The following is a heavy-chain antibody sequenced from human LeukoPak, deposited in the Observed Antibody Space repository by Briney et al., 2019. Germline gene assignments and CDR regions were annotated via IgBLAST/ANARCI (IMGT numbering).Heavy chain of an antibody. CDR2: LYNSGSN. D-gene: IGHD3-22*01. J-gene: IGHJ4*02. V-gene: IGHV4-59*01. Sequence: SETLSLTCTVSGGSISSYYWSWIRQPPGKGLEWFGYLYNSGSNNYNPSLKSRVSISVDTSKNQFSLKLSSVTAADTAVYFCARASPGYYYRYFDYWGQGTLVTVSS. CDR1: GGSISSYY. CDR3: ARASPGYYYRYFDY.